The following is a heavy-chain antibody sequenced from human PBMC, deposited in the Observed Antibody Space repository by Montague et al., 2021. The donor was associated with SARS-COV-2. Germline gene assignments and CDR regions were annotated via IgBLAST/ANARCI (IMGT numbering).Heavy chain of an antibody. V-gene: IGHV4-39*07. D-gene: IGHD6-13*01. Sequence: SETLSLTCTVSGGSISSSSYYWGWIRQPPGKGLEWIGSIYYSGXTXYXXXXKXRVTISVDMSKNQFSLKLSSVTAADTAVYYCARVGRQQLVRLSGMDVWGQGTTVTVSS. CDR3: ARVGRQQLVRLSGMDV. J-gene: IGHJ6*02. CDR1: GGSISSSSYY. CDR2: IYYSGXT.